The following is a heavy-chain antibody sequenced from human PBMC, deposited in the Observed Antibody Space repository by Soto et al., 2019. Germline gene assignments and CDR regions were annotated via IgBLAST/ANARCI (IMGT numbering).Heavy chain of an antibody. Sequence: PSETLSLTCAVYGGSFSGYYWSWIRQPPGKGLEWIGEINHSGSTNYNPSLKSRVTISVDTSKNQFSLKLSSVTAADTAVYYCARDPSLNIVVARVIGMDVWGQGTTVTVSS. CDR2: INHSGST. CDR3: ARDPSLNIVVARVIGMDV. J-gene: IGHJ6*02. V-gene: IGHV4-34*01. CDR1: GGSFSGYY. D-gene: IGHD2-2*01.